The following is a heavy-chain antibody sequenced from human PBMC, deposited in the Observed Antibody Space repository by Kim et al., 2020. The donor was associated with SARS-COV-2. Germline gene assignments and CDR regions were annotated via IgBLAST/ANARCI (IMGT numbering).Heavy chain of an antibody. Sequence: GGSLRLSCAASGFTFNNYAMSWVRQAPGKGLEWVSGIRDSGGSTQYADSVKGRFSISRYNSKNTLYLQMDSLRAEDTAIYYCAKVTSGSSGWFEYFQHWGQGTLVTVSS. J-gene: IGHJ1*01. D-gene: IGHD6-19*01. V-gene: IGHV3-23*01. CDR2: IRDSGGST. CDR1: GFTFNNYA. CDR3: AKVTSGSSGWFEYFQH.